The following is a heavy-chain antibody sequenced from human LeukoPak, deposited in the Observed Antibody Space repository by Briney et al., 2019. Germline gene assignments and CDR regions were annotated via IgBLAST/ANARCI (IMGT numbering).Heavy chain of an antibody. CDR1: GGTFSSYA. V-gene: IGHV1-69*10. D-gene: IGHD1-1*01. Sequence: SARVSCKASGGTFSSYAISWVREAPGQGRWWRGRIIPILGIANYAQKLQGRVTITADKFTSTAYMELSSLRSDDTAVYYCASRTGASWAQGPLVPVPT. CDR2: IIPILGIA. J-gene: IGHJ4*02. CDR3: ASRTGAS.